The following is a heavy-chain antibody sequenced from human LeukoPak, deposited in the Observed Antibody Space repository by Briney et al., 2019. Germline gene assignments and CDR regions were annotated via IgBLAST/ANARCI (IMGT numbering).Heavy chain of an antibody. Sequence: SGGSLRLSCATSGSTFSNYWIYWVRQAPGEGLVWVSRIYNDGSITNYADSVKGRFTISRDNVKNTLYLQMNSLRAEDTAVYYCARDIVVVTAKRIRSFPYWGQGTLVTVSS. D-gene: IGHD2-21*02. CDR1: GSTFSNYW. V-gene: IGHV3-74*01. CDR2: IYNDGSIT. J-gene: IGHJ4*02. CDR3: ARDIVVVTAKRIRSFPY.